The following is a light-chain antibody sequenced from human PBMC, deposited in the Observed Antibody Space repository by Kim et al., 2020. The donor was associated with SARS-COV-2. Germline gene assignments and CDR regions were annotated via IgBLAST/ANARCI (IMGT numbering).Light chain of an antibody. Sequence: SSELTQDPAVSVALGQTVRITCQGDSLRSYYATWYQQKPGQAPVLVIYGRNSRPSGIPDRFSGSSSGNTASLTITGTHAGDEADYYCNSRDSNDNVVFGGGTQLTVL. CDR3: NSRDSNDNVV. CDR2: GRN. J-gene: IGLJ2*01. V-gene: IGLV3-19*01. CDR1: SLRSYY.